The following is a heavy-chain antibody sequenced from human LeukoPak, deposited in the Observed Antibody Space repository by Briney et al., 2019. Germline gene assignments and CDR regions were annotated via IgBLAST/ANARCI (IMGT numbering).Heavy chain of an antibody. V-gene: IGHV3-7*03. J-gene: IGHJ3*02. CDR3: ARDRFLWFGELLSNDAFDI. Sequence: GGSLRLSCAASGFTFSSYWMSWVRQAPGKGLEWVANIKQDGSEKYYVDSVKGRFTISRDNAKNSLYLQMNSLRAEDTAVYYCARDRFLWFGELLSNDAFDIWAKGQWSPSLQ. D-gene: IGHD3-10*01. CDR1: GFTFSSYW. CDR2: IKQDGSEK.